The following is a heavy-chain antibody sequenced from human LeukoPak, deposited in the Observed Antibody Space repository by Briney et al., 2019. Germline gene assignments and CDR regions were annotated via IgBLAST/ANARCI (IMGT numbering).Heavy chain of an antibody. V-gene: IGHV3-23*01. D-gene: IGHD3-22*01. CDR3: ARDSRRSYYYDSSGYLDY. CDR2: ISGSGGST. CDR1: GFTFSSYA. Sequence: QPGGSLRLSCAASGFTFSSYAMSWVRQAPGKGLEWVSAISGSGGSTYYADSVKGRFTISRDNSKNTLYLQMNSLRAEDTAVYYCARDSRRSYYYDSSGYLDYWGQGTLVTVSS. J-gene: IGHJ4*02.